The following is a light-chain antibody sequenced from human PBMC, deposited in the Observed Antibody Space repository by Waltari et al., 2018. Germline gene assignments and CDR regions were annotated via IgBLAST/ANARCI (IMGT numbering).Light chain of an antibody. CDR2: GES. J-gene: IGKJ1*01. CDR1: QSVRSN. CDR3: QQYNNWPGT. V-gene: IGKV3-15*01. Sequence: ELVMTQSPATLSVSPGEGATLSCRASQSVRSNLAWYQQKPGQAPRLLIYGESTRATGIPARFNGGGSGTEFTLTISCLQSEDFATYYCQQYNNWPGTFGQGTKVEIK.